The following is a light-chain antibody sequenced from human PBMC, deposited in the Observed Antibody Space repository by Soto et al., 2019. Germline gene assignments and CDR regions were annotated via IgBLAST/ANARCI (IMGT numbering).Light chain of an antibody. CDR1: QYISTK. V-gene: IGKV3D-15*01. J-gene: IGKJ5*01. CDR2: GIS. Sequence: ETMMTQSPATLSVSPGERVTLSCRASQYISTKLAWYQQKPGQSPRLVISGISKRATGIPARFSGSGSGTEFNLTISSLQSEDLGVYYCQQYNNWPPITFGQGTRLEI. CDR3: QQYNNWPPIT.